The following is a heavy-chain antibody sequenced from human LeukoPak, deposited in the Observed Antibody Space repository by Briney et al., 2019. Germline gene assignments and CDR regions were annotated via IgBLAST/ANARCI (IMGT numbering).Heavy chain of an antibody. CDR3: AREVAAAGTLWFDS. D-gene: IGHD6-13*01. Sequence: PSETLSLTCTVSGGSINSYYWSWIRQPPGKGLEWIGYIYYSGSTNYNPSLKSRLTISVDTSKNQFSLKLTSVTAADTAVYYCAREVAAAGTLWFDSWGRGTLVTVSS. V-gene: IGHV4-59*01. CDR2: IYYSGST. CDR1: GGSINSYY. J-gene: IGHJ5*01.